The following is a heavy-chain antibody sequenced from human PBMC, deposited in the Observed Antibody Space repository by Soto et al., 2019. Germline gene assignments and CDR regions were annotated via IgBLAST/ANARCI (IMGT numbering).Heavy chain of an antibody. CDR1: GFIFENFG. CDR3: AKNQGVELVPLATVDWFDP. J-gene: IGHJ5*02. V-gene: IGHV3-23*01. Sequence: GGSLRLSXAASGFIFENFGMSWVRQAPGKGLEWISSISGSGFKKYYADSVKGRFTISRDNSKSTVYLELNNLSAEDTAVYHCAKNQGVELVPLATVDWFDPWGQGSVVTVPQ. D-gene: IGHD1-26*01. CDR2: ISGSGFKK.